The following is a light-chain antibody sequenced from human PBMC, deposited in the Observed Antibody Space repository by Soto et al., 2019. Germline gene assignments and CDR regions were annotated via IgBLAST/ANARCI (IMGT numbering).Light chain of an antibody. J-gene: IGKJ2*01. CDR3: QQYNSYSLYT. CDR2: DAS. CDR1: QSISSW. V-gene: IGKV1-5*01. Sequence: DIQMTQSPSTLSASVGDRVTITCRASQSISSWLAWYKQKPGKAPKLLIYDASSLESGVPSRFSGSGSGTEFTLTISSLQPDDFATYYCQQYNSYSLYTFGQGTKLEIK.